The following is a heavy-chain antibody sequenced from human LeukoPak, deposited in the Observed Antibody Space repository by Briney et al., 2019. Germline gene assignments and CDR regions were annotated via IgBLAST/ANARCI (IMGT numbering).Heavy chain of an antibody. V-gene: IGHV4-59*01. CDR3: ARSSSIAARRRGTFDY. CDR2: IYYIGST. Sequence: SETLSLTCTVSGGSISSYFWTWIRQPPGKGLEWIGYIYYIGSTNYNPSLKSRVTVSVDTSKNQFSLKLSSVTAADTAVYYCARSSSIAARRRGTFDYWGQGTLVTVSS. J-gene: IGHJ4*02. CDR1: GGSISSYF. D-gene: IGHD6-6*01.